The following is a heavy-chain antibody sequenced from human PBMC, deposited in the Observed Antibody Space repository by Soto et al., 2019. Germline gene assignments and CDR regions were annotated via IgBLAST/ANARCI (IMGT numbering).Heavy chain of an antibody. CDR3: ARFSVAGSRDDY. CDR2: IIPIFGTA. CDR1: GGTFSSYA. J-gene: IGHJ4*02. D-gene: IGHD6-19*01. Sequence: SVKVSCKASGGTFSSYAISWVRQAPGQGLEWMGGIIPIFGTANYAQKFQGRVTITADESTSTAYMELSSLRSEDTAVYYCARFSVAGSRDDYWGQGTLVTVSS. V-gene: IGHV1-69*13.